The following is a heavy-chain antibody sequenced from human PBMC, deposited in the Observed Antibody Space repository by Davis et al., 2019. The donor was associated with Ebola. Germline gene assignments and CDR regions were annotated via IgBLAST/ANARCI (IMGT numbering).Heavy chain of an antibody. Sequence: MPSETLSLTCTVSGDSISGNFWSWIRQPSGKGLEWIGYIYYSGATKYNPSLQSRVTISVDTSKNQFSLKLSSVTAADTAVYYCAREDYYYGMDVWGQGTTVTVSS. CDR3: AREDYYYGMDV. CDR1: GDSISGNF. V-gene: IGHV4-59*01. J-gene: IGHJ6*02. CDR2: IYYSGAT.